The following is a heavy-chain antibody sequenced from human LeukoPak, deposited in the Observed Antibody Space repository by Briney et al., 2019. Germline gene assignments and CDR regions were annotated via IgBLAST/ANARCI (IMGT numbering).Heavy chain of an antibody. J-gene: IGHJ3*02. Sequence: SEILSLTCTVSGGSISSGGYYWSWIRQHPGKGLEWIGYIYYSGSTYYNPSLKSRVTISVDTSKNQFSLKLSSVTAADTAVYYCARDLPQYDSSGYYGAFDIWGQGTMVTVSS. CDR1: GGSISSGGYY. CDR3: ARDLPQYDSSGYYGAFDI. CDR2: IYYSGST. V-gene: IGHV4-31*03. D-gene: IGHD3-22*01.